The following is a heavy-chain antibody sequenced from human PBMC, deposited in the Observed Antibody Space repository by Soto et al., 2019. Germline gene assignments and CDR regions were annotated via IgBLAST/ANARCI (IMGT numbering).Heavy chain of an antibody. J-gene: IGHJ6*03. CDR3: VREGRGGGSGDPATAISPYSYYYYMDV. CDR1: GFTFSDYY. V-gene: IGHV3-11*01. CDR2: ISDTGSTM. Sequence: GGSLRLSCAASGFTFSDYYMSWIRQPPGKGLEWVSYISDTGSTMYYADSVKGRFTISRDNAKNSLFLQMNSLRGEDTAGYYCVREGRGGGSGDPATAISPYSYYYYMDVWGEGTTVTVSS. D-gene: IGHD2-2*02.